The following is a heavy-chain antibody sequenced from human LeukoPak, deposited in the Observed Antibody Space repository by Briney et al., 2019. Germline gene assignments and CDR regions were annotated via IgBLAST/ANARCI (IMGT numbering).Heavy chain of an antibody. Sequence: ASVKVSCKASGYTFNTYGITWVRQAPGQGLEWMGWISAYSHNTVYAQNFQGRVTTTADSSTSTAYMELRSLRSDDTAVYYCARLVQQWLVHYFDYWGRGTLVTVSS. D-gene: IGHD6-19*01. CDR2: ISAYSHNT. V-gene: IGHV1-18*01. CDR1: GYTFNTYG. CDR3: ARLVQQWLVHYFDY. J-gene: IGHJ4*02.